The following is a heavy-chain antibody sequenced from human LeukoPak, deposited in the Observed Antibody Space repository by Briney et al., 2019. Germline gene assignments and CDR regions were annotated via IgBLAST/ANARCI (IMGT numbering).Heavy chain of an antibody. Sequence: SETLSLTCTVSGGSISSYYWSWVRQPPGKGLEWIGEIYHSGSTNYNPSLKSRVTISVDKSKNQFSLKLSSVTAADTAVYYCAVTTVTTILGGFDPWGQGTLVTVSS. V-gene: IGHV4-4*02. CDR3: AVTTVTTILGGFDP. J-gene: IGHJ5*02. D-gene: IGHD4-17*01. CDR1: GGSISSYY. CDR2: IYHSGST.